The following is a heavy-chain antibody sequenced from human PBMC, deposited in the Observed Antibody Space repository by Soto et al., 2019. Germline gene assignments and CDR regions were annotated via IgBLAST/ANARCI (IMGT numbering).Heavy chain of an antibody. D-gene: IGHD6-6*01. Sequence: GGSLRLSCAASGFTFSSYGMHWVRQAPGKGLEWVAVIWYDGSNKYYADSVKGRFTISRDSSKNALYLQMNSLRAEDTAVYYCARSYSSSSRYGMDVWGQGTTVTVSS. CDR3: ARSYSSSSRYGMDV. J-gene: IGHJ6*02. CDR1: GFTFSSYG. CDR2: IWYDGSNK. V-gene: IGHV3-33*01.